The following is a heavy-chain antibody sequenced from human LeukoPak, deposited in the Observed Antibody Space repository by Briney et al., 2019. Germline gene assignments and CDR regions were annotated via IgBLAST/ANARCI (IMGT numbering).Heavy chain of an antibody. D-gene: IGHD5-12*01. J-gene: IGHJ4*02. CDR3: ARDGSFDY. CDR1: GYTFTDYY. V-gene: IGHV1-2*02. Sequence: ASVSVSRNGSGYTFTDYYIHMLRLAPAQGLEWMGWISANIGGTNYAQKFRGRVTMTKDTSISTAYMELSGLTSDDTAVYYCARDGSFDYWGQGTLVTVSS. CDR2: ISANIGGT.